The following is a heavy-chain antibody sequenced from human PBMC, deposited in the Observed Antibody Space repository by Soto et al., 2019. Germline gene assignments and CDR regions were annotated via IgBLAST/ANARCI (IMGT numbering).Heavy chain of an antibody. J-gene: IGHJ6*02. Sequence: GGSLRLSCAASGFTFSSYAMSWVRQAPGKGLEWVSAISGSGGSTYYADSVKGRFTISRDNSKNTLYLQMNSLRAEDTAVYYCAKGQGNGGYCSSTSCSSYYYYYGMDVWGQGTTVTVSS. D-gene: IGHD2-2*03. CDR1: GFTFSSYA. CDR2: ISGSGGST. V-gene: IGHV3-23*01. CDR3: AKGQGNGGYCSSTSCSSYYYYYGMDV.